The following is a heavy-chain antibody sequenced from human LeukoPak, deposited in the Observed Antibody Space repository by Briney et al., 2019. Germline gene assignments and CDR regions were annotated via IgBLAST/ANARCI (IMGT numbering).Heavy chain of an antibody. CDR1: GGSFSGYY. CDR2: INHSGST. CDR3: AGEGVSSGWYEERYFDY. Sequence: SETLSLTCAVYGGSFSGYYWSWIRQPPGKGLEWIGEINHSGSTNYNPSLKSRVTISVDTSKNQFSLKLSSVTAADTAVYYCAGEGVSSGWYEERYFDYWGQGTLVTVSS. D-gene: IGHD6-19*01. V-gene: IGHV4-34*01. J-gene: IGHJ4*02.